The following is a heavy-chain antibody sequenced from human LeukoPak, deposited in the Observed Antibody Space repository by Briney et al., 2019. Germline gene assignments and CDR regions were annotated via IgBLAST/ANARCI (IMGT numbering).Heavy chain of an antibody. Sequence: GSLRLSCAASGFTFTTYPMSWVRQAPGKGLEWVSAISASGGGTYYADSVKGRFTISREDAKNSFYLQINSLRAGDTAVYFCARAPGGPAGVYFDSWGQGTLVTVSS. J-gene: IGHJ4*02. CDR2: ISASGGGT. CDR1: GFTFTTYP. D-gene: IGHD1-26*01. V-gene: IGHV3-23*01. CDR3: ARAPGGPAGVYFDS.